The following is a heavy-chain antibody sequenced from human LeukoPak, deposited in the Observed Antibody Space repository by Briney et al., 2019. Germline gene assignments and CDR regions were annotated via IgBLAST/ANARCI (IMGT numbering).Heavy chain of an antibody. CDR1: GFTFSSYA. D-gene: IGHD2-15*01. V-gene: IGHV3-23*01. J-gene: IGHJ4*02. CDR2: ISGSGGST. CDR3: TKGGGVHSHSD. Sequence: GGSLRLSCAASGFTFSSYAMSWVRQAPGKGLEWVSAISGSGGSTYYAGSVKGRFTISRDNSKNTLYLQMNSLRAEDTAVYYCTKGGGVHSHSDWGQGALVTVSS.